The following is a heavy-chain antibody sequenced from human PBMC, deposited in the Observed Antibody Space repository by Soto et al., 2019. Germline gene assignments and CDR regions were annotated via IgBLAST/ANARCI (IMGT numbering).Heavy chain of an antibody. J-gene: IGHJ4*02. D-gene: IGHD3-10*01. V-gene: IGHV4-39*01. CDR2: IYYSGST. CDR1: GGSISSSSYY. CDR3: ASLYSDRYYYGSGSYVDY. Sequence: PPENLSVTCTVSGGSISSSSYYWGWIRQPPGKGLEWIGSIYYSGSTYYNPSLKSRVTISVDTSKNQFSLKLSSVTAADTAVYYCASLYSDRYYYGSGSYVDYWGQGTLVAGSS.